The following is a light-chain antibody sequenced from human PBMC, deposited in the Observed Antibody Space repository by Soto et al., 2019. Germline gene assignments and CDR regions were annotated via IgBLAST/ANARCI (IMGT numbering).Light chain of an antibody. CDR3: QQYGRSPWT. CDR2: DAS. Sequence: EIVLTQSPGTLSLSPGERDTLSCRASQSVSSSYLAWYQQKPGQAPRLLIFDASSRATGISDRFSGSGSGKDFTLTISRLEPEDFAVYYCQQYGRSPWTFGQGTKVEVK. J-gene: IGKJ1*01. V-gene: IGKV3-20*01. CDR1: QSVSSSY.